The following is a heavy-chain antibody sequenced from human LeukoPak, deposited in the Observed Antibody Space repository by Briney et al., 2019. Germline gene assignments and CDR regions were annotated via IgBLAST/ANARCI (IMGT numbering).Heavy chain of an antibody. J-gene: IGHJ4*02. CDR2: IYYSGST. CDR3: ARVACSGGSCYAGASYYFDY. CDR1: GGSISSYY. V-gene: IGHV4-59*01. Sequence: SETLSLTCTVSGGSISSYYWSWIRQPPGKGLEWIGYIYYSGSTNYNPSLKGRVTISVDTSKNQFSLKLSSVTAADTAVYYCARVACSGGSCYAGASYYFDYWGQGTLVTVSS. D-gene: IGHD2-15*01.